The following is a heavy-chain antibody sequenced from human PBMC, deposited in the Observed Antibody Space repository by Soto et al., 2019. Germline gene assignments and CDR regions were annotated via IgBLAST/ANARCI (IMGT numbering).Heavy chain of an antibody. Sequence: QVQLVESGGGVVQPGRSLRLSCAASGFTFSSYAMHWVRQAPGKGLEWVAVISYDGSNKYYADSVKGRFTISRDNSKNTLYLQMNSLRAEDTAVYYCARALGGTYYYDSSGYYPHYWGQGTLVTVSS. CDR3: ARALGGTYYYDSSGYYPHY. D-gene: IGHD3-22*01. J-gene: IGHJ4*02. V-gene: IGHV3-30-3*01. CDR2: ISYDGSNK. CDR1: GFTFSSYA.